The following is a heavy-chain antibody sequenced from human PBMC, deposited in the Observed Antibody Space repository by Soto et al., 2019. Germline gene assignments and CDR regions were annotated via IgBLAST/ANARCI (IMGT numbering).Heavy chain of an antibody. J-gene: IGHJ4*02. V-gene: IGHV3-7*01. Sequence: GGSLRLSCAASGFTFSRYWMTWVRQAPGKGLEWVANIKEDGSEKHYVDSARGRFTISRDNAKNSLYLQMNSLRVEDTAVYFCSRDVVVGAKAFNYWGQGT. CDR2: IKEDGSEK. CDR3: SRDVVVGAKAFNY. CDR1: GFTFSRYW. D-gene: IGHD2-15*01.